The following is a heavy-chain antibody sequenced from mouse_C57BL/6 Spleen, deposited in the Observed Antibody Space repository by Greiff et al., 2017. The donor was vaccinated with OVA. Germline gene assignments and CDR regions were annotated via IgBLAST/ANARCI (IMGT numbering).Heavy chain of an antibody. V-gene: IGHV1-55*01. J-gene: IGHJ2*01. D-gene: IGHD2-2*01. CDR3: ARRVYYGYDVGFDY. CDR2: IYPGSGST. Sequence: VQLQQSGAELVKPGASVKMSCKASGYTFTSYWITWVKQRPGQGLEWIGDIYPGSGSTNYNEKFKSKATLTVDTSSSTAYMQLSSLTSDDSAVYYSARRVYYGYDVGFDYWGKGTTLTVSS. CDR1: GYTFTSYW.